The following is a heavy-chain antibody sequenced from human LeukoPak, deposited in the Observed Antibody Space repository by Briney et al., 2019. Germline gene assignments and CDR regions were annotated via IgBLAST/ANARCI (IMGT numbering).Heavy chain of an antibody. CDR1: GGSINEYY. V-gene: IGHV4-39*07. CDR3: ASVEMATAPFDY. D-gene: IGHD5-24*01. J-gene: IGHJ4*02. Sequence: PSETLSLTCTVSGGSINEYYWGWIRQPPGKGLEWIGSIYYSGSTYYNPSLKSRVTISVDTSKNQFSLKLSSVTAADTAVYYCASVEMATAPFDYWGQGTLVTVSS. CDR2: IYYSGST.